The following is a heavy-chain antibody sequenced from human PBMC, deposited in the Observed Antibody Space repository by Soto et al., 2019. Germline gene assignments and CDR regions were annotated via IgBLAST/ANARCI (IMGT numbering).Heavy chain of an antibody. V-gene: IGHV3-48*01. CDR1: GFTFSSYS. D-gene: IGHD6-19*01. CDR3: ARDRGSGWAEDWIDP. CDR2: ISSSSSTI. J-gene: IGHJ5*02. Sequence: PGGSLRLSCAASGFTFSSYSMNWVRQAPGKGLEWVSYISSSSSTIYYADSVKGRFTISRDNAKNSLYLQMNSLRAEDTAVYYCARDRGSGWAEDWIDPWGQGTLVTVSS.